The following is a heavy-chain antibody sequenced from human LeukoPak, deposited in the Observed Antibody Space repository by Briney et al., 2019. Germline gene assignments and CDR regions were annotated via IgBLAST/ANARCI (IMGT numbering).Heavy chain of an antibody. J-gene: IGHJ5*02. CDR2: ISAYNGNT. CDR1: GYAFTSYG. D-gene: IGHD2-15*01. Sequence: ASVKVSCKASGYAFTSYGISWVRQAPGQGLEWMGWISAYNGNTNYAQKLQGRVTMTTDTSTSTAYMELRSLRSDDTAVYYCARDSLLRYCSGGSCRRRNWFDPWGQGTLVTVSS. V-gene: IGHV1-18*01. CDR3: ARDSLLRYCSGGSCRRRNWFDP.